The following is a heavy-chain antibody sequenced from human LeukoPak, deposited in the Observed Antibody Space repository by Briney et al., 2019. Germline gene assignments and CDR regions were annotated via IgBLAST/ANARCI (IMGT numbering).Heavy chain of an antibody. J-gene: IGHJ4*02. D-gene: IGHD1-26*01. CDR2: ISGSGGST. Sequence: GGSLRLSCAASGFTFSSYAMSWVRQAPGKGLEWVSAISGSGGSTYYADSVKGRFTISRDNSKNTLYLHMNSLRAEDTAVYYCAKRWLIGLWGPGSNFDYWGQGTLVTVSS. V-gene: IGHV3-23*01. CDR3: AKRWLIGLWGPGSNFDY. CDR1: GFTFSSYA.